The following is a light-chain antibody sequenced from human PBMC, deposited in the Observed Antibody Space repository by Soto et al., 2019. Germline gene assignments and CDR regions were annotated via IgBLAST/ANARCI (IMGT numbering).Light chain of an antibody. V-gene: IGKV3-11*01. CDR2: DAS. Sequence: EIVLTHSPATLSLSPGERATLSCRASQSVSSYLAWYQQKPGRAPRLLIYDASNRATGIPARFSGSGSGTDFTLTISSLEPEDFAVYYCQQRSNWPRLTFGGGTKV. CDR1: QSVSSY. J-gene: IGKJ4*01. CDR3: QQRSNWPRLT.